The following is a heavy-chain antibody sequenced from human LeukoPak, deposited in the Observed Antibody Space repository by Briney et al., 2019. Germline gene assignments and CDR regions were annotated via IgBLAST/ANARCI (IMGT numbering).Heavy chain of an antibody. Sequence: ASVTVSCKASGYTFTSYDINWVRQAPGQGPEWMGWMNPNSGNTGYAQTFQGRVTMTRNTSISTAYMELSSLRSEDTAVYYCASCSGGSCYTLDYWGQGTLVTVSS. J-gene: IGHJ4*02. CDR2: MNPNSGNT. CDR3: ASCSGGSCYTLDY. D-gene: IGHD2-15*01. CDR1: GYTFTSYD. V-gene: IGHV1-8*01.